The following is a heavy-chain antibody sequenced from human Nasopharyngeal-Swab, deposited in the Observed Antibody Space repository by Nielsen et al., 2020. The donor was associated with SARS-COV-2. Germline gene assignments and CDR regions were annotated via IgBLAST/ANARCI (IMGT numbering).Heavy chain of an antibody. V-gene: IGHV1-2*06. CDR1: GYRFTDYF. CDR2: INSYTGGT. CDR3: ARDRATTSYFYYSAMEV. D-gene: IGHD2/OR15-2a*01. J-gene: IGHJ6*02. Sequence: ASVKVSCKASGYRFTDYFIHWVRQAPGQGLEWVGRINSYTGGTSYAPQFEGRVTMTRDTSISTAYMDLTRLTSDDTAVYYCARDRATTSYFYYSAMEVWGQGTTVTVSS.